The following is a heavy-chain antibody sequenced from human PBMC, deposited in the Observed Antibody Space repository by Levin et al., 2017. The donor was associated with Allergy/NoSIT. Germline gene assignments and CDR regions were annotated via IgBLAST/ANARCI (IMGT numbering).Heavy chain of an antibody. CDR2: LSYDGNNK. CDR3: ARVNYTSSWAYYFDY. D-gene: IGHD6-13*01. V-gene: IGHV3-30-3*01. Sequence: GGSLRLSCAASGFIFNNYALHWVRQAPGKGMEWVAALSYDGNNKNYTDSVKGRFTISRDNSKNTLFLQMNSLTTEDTALYYCARVNYTSSWAYYFDYWGQGTLVTVSS. J-gene: IGHJ4*02. CDR1: GFIFNNYA.